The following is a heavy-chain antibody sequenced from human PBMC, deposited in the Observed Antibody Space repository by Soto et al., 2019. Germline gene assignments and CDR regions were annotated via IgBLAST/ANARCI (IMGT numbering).Heavy chain of an antibody. J-gene: IGHJ4*02. Sequence: SETLSLTCTVSGGSISSSSYYWGWIRQPPGKGLEWIVSIYYSGSTYYNPSLKSRVTISVDTSKNQFSLKLSSVTAADTAVYYCARGSSSWYPNLYFDYWGQGTLVTVSS. V-gene: IGHV4-39*01. CDR3: ARGSSSWYPNLYFDY. D-gene: IGHD6-13*01. CDR1: GGSISSSSYY. CDR2: IYYSGST.